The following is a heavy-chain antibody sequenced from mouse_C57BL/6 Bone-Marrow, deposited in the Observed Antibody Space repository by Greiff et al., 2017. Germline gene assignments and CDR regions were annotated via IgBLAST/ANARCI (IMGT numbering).Heavy chain of an antibody. D-gene: IGHD1-1*01. V-gene: IGHV1-74*01. J-gene: IGHJ4*01. CDR2: IHPSDSDT. Sequence: VQLQQPGAELVKPGASVKVSCKASGYTFTSYWMHWVKQRPGQGLEWIGRIHPSDSDTNYNQKFKGKATLTVDKSSSTAYMQLSSLTSDDSAVYYCAIWGTTVVAPYAYWGQGTSVTVSS. CDR3: AIWGTTVVAPYAY. CDR1: GYTFTSYW.